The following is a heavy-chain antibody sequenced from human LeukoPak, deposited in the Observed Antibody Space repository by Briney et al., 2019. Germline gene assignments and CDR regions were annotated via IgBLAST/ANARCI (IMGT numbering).Heavy chain of an antibody. CDR2: ISSSGGST. D-gene: IGHD6-19*01. CDR3: AKDLFRYRIAVAGLDY. J-gene: IGHJ4*02. V-gene: IGHV3-23*01. CDR1: GFTFSSYA. Sequence: GGSLRLSCPASGFTFSSYAMSWVRQAPGKGLEWVSAISSSGGSTYYADSVKGRFTISRDNSKNTLYLQMNSLRAEDTAVYYCAKDLFRYRIAVAGLDYWGQGTLVTVSS.